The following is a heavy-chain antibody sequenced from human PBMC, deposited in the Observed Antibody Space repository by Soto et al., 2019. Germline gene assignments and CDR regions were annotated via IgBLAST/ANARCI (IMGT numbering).Heavy chain of an antibody. V-gene: IGHV4-39*01. D-gene: IGHD2-15*01. CDR2: IYYSGST. Sequence: SETLSLTCTVSGGSISSSSYYWGWIRQPPGKGLEWIGSIYYSGSTYYNPSLKSRVTISADTSKNQFSLKLSSVTAADTAVYYCARFVVGHYYGMGVWGQGTTVTVSS. J-gene: IGHJ6*02. CDR3: ARFVVGHYYGMGV. CDR1: GGSISSSSYY.